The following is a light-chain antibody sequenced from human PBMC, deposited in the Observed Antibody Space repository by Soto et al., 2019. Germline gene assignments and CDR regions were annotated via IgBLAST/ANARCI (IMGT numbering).Light chain of an antibody. J-gene: IGLJ1*01. V-gene: IGLV2-14*01. CDR1: SSDVGGYNY. Sequence: QSALTQPASGSGSPGQSITISCTGTSSDVGGYNYASWYQQHPGKAPKLMIYDVSNRPSGVSNRFSGSKSGNTASLTISGLQAEDEADYYCSSYTSSSTLVFGTGTKLTVL. CDR2: DVS. CDR3: SSYTSSSTLV.